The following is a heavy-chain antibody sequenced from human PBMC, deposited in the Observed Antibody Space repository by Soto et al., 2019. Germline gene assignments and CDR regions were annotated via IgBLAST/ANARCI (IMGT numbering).Heavy chain of an antibody. Sequence: SETLSLTCTVSGGSISSAGHSWGWVRQSPGKGLELIGYSYHIGISYYNPSLQSRVTISVDRSKAQFYLTLTSVTAADTAVYFCARARYYDWCLDLWGLGTPVTVS. CDR2: SYHIGIS. CDR3: ARARYYDWCLDL. CDR1: GGSISSAGHS. D-gene: IGHD3-9*01. J-gene: IGHJ5*02. V-gene: IGHV4-30-2*06.